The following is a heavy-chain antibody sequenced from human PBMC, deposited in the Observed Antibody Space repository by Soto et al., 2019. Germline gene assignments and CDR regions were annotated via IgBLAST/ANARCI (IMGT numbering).Heavy chain of an antibody. D-gene: IGHD3-3*01. V-gene: IGHV1-8*02. Sequence: ASVKVSCKASGYTFTSYYMHWVRQATGQGLEWMGWMNPNSGNTGYAQKFQGRVTMTRNTSISTAYMELSSLRSEDTAVYYCARRRNYDFWSGYYTWFDPWGQGTLVTVSS. CDR2: MNPNSGNT. CDR3: ARRRNYDFWSGYYTWFDP. CDR1: GYTFTSYY. J-gene: IGHJ5*02.